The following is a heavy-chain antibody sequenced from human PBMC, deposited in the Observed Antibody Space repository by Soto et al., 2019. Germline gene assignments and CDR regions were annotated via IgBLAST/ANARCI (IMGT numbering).Heavy chain of an antibody. Sequence: PSETLSLTCAVSGGSISSSNWWSWVRQPPGKGLEWIGEIYHSGSTNYNPSLNSRVTISVDKSKNQFSLKLSSVTAADTAVYYCARSPDSSGYYPRWYYYGMDVWGQGTTVTVSS. D-gene: IGHD3-22*01. V-gene: IGHV4-4*02. J-gene: IGHJ6*02. CDR2: IYHSGST. CDR3: ARSPDSSGYYPRWYYYGMDV. CDR1: GGSISSSNW.